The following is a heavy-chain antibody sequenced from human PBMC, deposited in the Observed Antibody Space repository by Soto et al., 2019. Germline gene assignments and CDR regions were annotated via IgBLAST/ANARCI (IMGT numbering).Heavy chain of an antibody. CDR2: ISYDGSNK. Sequence: QVQLVESGGGVVQPGKSLILSCAGSGFTFSSYGMDWVRQAPGKGLEWVAVISYDGSNKYYADSVKGRFTISRDNSKNTLYLQMSSLRAADTAGYYCAKDRMGAGVRGYFDYWGPGTLVTVSS. V-gene: IGHV3-30*18. D-gene: IGHD3-10*01. CDR3: AKDRMGAGVRGYFDY. CDR1: GFTFSSYG. J-gene: IGHJ4*02.